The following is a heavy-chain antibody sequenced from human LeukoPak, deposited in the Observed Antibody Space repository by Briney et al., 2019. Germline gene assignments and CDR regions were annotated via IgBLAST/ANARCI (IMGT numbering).Heavy chain of an antibody. CDR1: GYSISSGYY. V-gene: IGHV4-38-2*01. Sequence: SETLSLTCAVSGYSISSGYYWGWLRPTPGKGLEWIGIVHHSGSTYYNPSLKSRVTISIDTSRNQFSLTMSSVTAADTAVYYCAGKYYYDSSGYFYVDYWGEGTLVTVSS. D-gene: IGHD3-22*01. CDR3: AGKYYYDSSGYFYVDY. J-gene: IGHJ4*02. CDR2: VHHSGST.